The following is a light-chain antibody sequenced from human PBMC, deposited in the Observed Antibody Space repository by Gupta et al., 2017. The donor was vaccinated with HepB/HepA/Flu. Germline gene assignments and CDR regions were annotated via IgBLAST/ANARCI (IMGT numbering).Light chain of an antibody. J-gene: IGKJ4*01. CDR1: QSVTGY. CDR3: QHRSNCPLT. CDR2: DTS. V-gene: IGKV3-11*01. Sequence: EIVLTQSPATLSLSPGERATLSCRAGQSVTGYLAWYQQKPGQAPRLLIYDTSNRASGIPARFSGSGSGTEFTLTISSREPEDFAVYYCQHRSNCPLTFGGGTKVEIK.